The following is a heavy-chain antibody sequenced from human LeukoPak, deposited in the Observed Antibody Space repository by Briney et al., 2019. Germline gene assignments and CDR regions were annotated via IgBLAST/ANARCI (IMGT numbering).Heavy chain of an antibody. V-gene: IGHV1-2*02. CDR1: GYTFTGYY. D-gene: IGHD2-2*01. Sequence: ASVKVSCKASGYTFTGYYMHWVRQAPGQGLEWMGWINPNSGGTNYAQKFQGRVTMSRDTSISTAYMELSRLRSDDTAVYYCASSTAALRIRGYYGMDVWGQGTTVTVSS. CDR3: ASSTAALRIRGYYGMDV. J-gene: IGHJ6*02. CDR2: INPNSGGT.